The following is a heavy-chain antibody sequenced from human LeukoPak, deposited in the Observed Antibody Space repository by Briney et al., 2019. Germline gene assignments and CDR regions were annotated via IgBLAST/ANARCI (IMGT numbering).Heavy chain of an antibody. CDR1: GGSISSYY. CDR3: ARQGSYYYGSGTYYNGHFDY. V-gene: IGHV4-4*07. J-gene: IGHJ4*02. Sequence: PSETLSVTCTVSGGSISSYYWSWIRQPAGKGLEWIGRSYTSGSTNYNPSLKSRVTISVDTSKNQFSLKLTSVTAADTAVYYCARQGSYYYGSGTYYNGHFDYWAQGALVTVSS. D-gene: IGHD3-10*01. CDR2: SYTSGST.